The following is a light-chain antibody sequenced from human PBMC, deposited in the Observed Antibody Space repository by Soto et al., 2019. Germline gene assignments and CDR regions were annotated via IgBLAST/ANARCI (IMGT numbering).Light chain of an antibody. Sequence: DIRMTQSPSSLSASVGDRVTITCRASQSISTYLNWYQHKPWKAPKLLIYAASSLQSGFPSRFSGSGSGTDFTRNISSLEPDDVETYCYQQTFSTLRPFGQPNNVEI. CDR2: AAS. V-gene: IGKV1-39*01. CDR1: QSISTY. J-gene: IGKJ1*01. CDR3: QQTFSTLRP.